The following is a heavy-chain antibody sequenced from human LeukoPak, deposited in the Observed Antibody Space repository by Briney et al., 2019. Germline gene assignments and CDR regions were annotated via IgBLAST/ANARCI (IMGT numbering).Heavy chain of an antibody. CDR3: AKDGGPHGGYYFDY. V-gene: IGHV3-21*01. Sequence: GGSLRLSCAASGFTFSSYSMNWVRQAPGKGLEWVSSISSSSSYIYYADSVKGRFTISRDNAKNSLYLQMNSLRAEDTAVYYCAKDGGPHGGYYFDYWGQGTLVTVSS. CDR1: GFTFSSYS. CDR2: ISSSSSYI. D-gene: IGHD2-15*01. J-gene: IGHJ4*02.